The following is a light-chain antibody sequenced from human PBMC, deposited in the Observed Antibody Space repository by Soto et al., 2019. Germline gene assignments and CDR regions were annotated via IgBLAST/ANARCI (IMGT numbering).Light chain of an antibody. CDR2: DVT. J-gene: IGLJ2*01. V-gene: IGLV2-14*03. CDR1: STDVGAYDY. Sequence: QSALTQPASVSGSPGRSITISCTGTSTDVGAYDYVSWYQQHPGRAPKLMIYDVTNRPSGVSSRFSASKSGNTASLTISGLQAEDEADYYSSSYTTTSTVVFGGGTKLTVL. CDR3: SSYTTTSTVV.